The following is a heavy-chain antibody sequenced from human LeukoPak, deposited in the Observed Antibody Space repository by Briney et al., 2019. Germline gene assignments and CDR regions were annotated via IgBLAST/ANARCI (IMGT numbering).Heavy chain of an antibody. V-gene: IGHV4-34*01. D-gene: IGHD3-10*01. CDR1: GGSISSYY. CDR2: INHSGST. Sequence: SETLSLTCTASGGSISSYYWSWIRQPPGKGLEWIGEINHSGSTNYNPSLKSRVTISVDTSKNQFSLKLSSVTAADTAVYYCATLWFGELLYDYWGQGTLVTVSS. CDR3: ATLWFGELLYDY. J-gene: IGHJ4*02.